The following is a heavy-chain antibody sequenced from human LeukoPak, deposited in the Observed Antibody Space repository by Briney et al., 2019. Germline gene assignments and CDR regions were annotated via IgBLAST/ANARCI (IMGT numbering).Heavy chain of an antibody. CDR3: AATGYSSGWYYFDY. V-gene: IGHV4-34*01. CDR2: INHSGST. D-gene: IGHD6-19*01. Sequence: SETLSLTCAVYGGSFSGYYWSWIRQPPGKGLEWIGEINHSGSTNYNPSLKSRVTISVDTSKNQFSLKLSSVTAADTAVYYCAATGYSSGWYYFDYWGQGTLVTVSS. J-gene: IGHJ4*02. CDR1: GGSFSGYY.